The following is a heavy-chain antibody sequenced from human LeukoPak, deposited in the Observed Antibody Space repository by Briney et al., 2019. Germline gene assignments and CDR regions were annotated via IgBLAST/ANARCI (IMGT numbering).Heavy chain of an antibody. D-gene: IGHD3-16*01. CDR2: TYHSGST. CDR3: ARVGRLRLGDDFDY. V-gene: IGHV4-38-2*01. J-gene: IGHJ4*02. CDR1: GYSISSGYY. Sequence: SETLSLTCAVSGYSISSGYYWGWIRQPPGKGLEWIGSTYHSGSTYYNPSLKSRVTISVDTSKNQFSLKLSSVTAADTAVYYCARVGRLRLGDDFDYWGQGTLVTVSS.